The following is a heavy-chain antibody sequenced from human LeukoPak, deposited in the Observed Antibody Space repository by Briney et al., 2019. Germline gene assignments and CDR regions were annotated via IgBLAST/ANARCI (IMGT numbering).Heavy chain of an antibody. CDR2: IYYTGST. CDR1: GGSISSSSYY. Sequence: SETLSLTCTVSGGSISSSSYYWGWIRQPPGKGLEWIGYIYYTGSTYYNPSLKSRVTISVDTSKNQFSLKLNSVTAADTAVYYCARVGIVVVPAARGPGSYGMDVWGQGTTVTVSS. D-gene: IGHD2-2*01. J-gene: IGHJ6*02. CDR3: ARVGIVVVPAARGPGSYGMDV. V-gene: IGHV4-39*07.